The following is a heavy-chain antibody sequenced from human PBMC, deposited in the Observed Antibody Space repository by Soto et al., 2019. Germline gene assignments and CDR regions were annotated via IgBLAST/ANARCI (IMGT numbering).Heavy chain of an antibody. J-gene: IGHJ4*02. D-gene: IGHD3-9*01. CDR3: ARLEGLATISYYFDF. V-gene: IGHV4-39*02. Sequence: QLQLQESGPGLVKPSEALSLTCSVSGGSISSSSYYWGWIRQPPGKGLEWIGSIYYSASTYYNPSLKCRVTISIDKSKNHFSLTLSSLTAADTAVYYCARLEGLATISYYFDFWGQGTLVTVSS. CDR1: GGSISSSSYY. CDR2: IYYSAST.